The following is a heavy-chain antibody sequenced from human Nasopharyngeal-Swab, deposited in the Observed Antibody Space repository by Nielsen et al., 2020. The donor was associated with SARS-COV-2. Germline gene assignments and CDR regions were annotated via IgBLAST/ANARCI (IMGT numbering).Heavy chain of an antibody. CDR1: GGSISSYY. V-gene: IGHV4-4*07. J-gene: IGHJ5*02. Sequence: SETLSLTCTVSGGSISSYYWSWIRQPAGKGLEWIGRIYTSGSTNYNPSLKSRVTMSVDTSKNQFSLKLSSVTAADTAVYYCARALFVVPAGWFDPWDQGTLVTVSS. D-gene: IGHD2-2*01. CDR3: ARALFVVPAGWFDP. CDR2: IYTSGST.